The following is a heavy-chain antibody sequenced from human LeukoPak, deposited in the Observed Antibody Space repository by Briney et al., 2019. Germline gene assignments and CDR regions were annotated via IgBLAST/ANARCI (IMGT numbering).Heavy chain of an antibody. Sequence: HPGGSLRLSCASSGFTVSSNYMSWVRQAPGKGLEWVSVIYSGGSTYYADSVKGRFTISRDNSKNTLYLQMNSLRAEDTAVYYCARLEYSSTGNDWGQGTLVTVSS. CDR2: IYSGGST. J-gene: IGHJ4*02. CDR1: GFTVSSNY. V-gene: IGHV3-66*02. D-gene: IGHD6-6*01. CDR3: ARLEYSSTGND.